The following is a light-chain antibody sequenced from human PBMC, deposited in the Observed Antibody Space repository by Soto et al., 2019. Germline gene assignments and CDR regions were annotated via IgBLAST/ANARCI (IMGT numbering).Light chain of an antibody. V-gene: IGLV2-14*03. CDR3: SSYTNTGALEV. CDR2: DVT. Sequence: QSALTQPASVSGSPGQSITISCTGTSSDIGDYNYVSWYQHHPGKVPRLIIYDVTNRPSGVSDRFSGSKSGNTASLTVSGLQAEDEGHYYCSSYTNTGALEVFGGGTKVTVL. J-gene: IGLJ3*02. CDR1: SSDIGDYNY.